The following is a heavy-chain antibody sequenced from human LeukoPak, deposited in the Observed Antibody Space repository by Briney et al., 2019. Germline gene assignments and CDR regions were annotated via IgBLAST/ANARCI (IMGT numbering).Heavy chain of an antibody. V-gene: IGHV3-66*01. Sequence: GGSLRLSCAASGFTVNSNYMSWVRQAPGKGLEWVSVIYSGGTTYYADSVKGRFTISRDNSKNTLYLQMNSLRAEDTAVYYCARDRCGSTSCYIDYWGQGSLVTVSS. D-gene: IGHD2-2*02. CDR2: IYSGGTT. CDR3: ARDRCGSTSCYIDY. CDR1: GFTVNSNY. J-gene: IGHJ4*02.